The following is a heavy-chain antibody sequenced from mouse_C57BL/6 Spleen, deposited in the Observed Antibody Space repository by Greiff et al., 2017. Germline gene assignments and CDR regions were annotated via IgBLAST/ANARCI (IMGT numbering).Heavy chain of an antibody. CDR1: GYTFTGYW. V-gene: IGHV1-9*01. Sequence: VQLQQPGAELVKPGASVKLSCKATGYTFTGYWIEWVKQRPGNGLEWIGEILPGSGSTNYNEKFKGKATFTADTSSNTAYMQLSRLTTEDSAIYYCARGGVYDYYAMDYRGQGTSVTVSS. CDR2: ILPGSGST. J-gene: IGHJ4*01. CDR3: ARGGVYDYYAMDY. D-gene: IGHD1-3*01.